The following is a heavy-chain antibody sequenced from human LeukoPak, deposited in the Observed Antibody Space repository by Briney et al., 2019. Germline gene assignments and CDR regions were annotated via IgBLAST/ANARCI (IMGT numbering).Heavy chain of an antibody. D-gene: IGHD6-6*01. V-gene: IGHV3-30*18. CDR3: AKNAPLGASSSSSWGNYYYYYMDV. CDR2: ISYDGSNK. J-gene: IGHJ6*03. Sequence: PGGSLRLSCAASGFTFSSYGMHWVRQAPGKGLEWVAVISYDGSNKYYADSVKGRFTISRDNSKNTLYLQMNSLRAEDTAVYYCAKNAPLGASSSSSWGNYYYYYMDVWGKGTTVTVSS. CDR1: GFTFSSYG.